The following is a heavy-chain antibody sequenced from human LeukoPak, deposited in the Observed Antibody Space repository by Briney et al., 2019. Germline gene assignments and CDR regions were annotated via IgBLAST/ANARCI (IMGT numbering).Heavy chain of an antibody. CDR2: INQDGTDK. CDR3: AREIVGTHKSRFDP. V-gene: IGHV3-7*03. CDR1: GFTFSGRW. J-gene: IGHJ5*02. Sequence: GGSLRLSCAASGFTFSGRWMSWLRQAPGKGLEWVANINQDGTDKYYVDSVKGRFTISRDNAKNSLYLQMNSLRAEDTAVYYCAREIVGTHKSRFDPWGQGTLVTVSS. D-gene: IGHD1-26*01.